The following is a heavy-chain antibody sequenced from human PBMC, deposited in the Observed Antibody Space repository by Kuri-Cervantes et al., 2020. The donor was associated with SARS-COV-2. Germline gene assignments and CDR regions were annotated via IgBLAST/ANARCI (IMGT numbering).Heavy chain of an antibody. J-gene: IGHJ5*02. Sequence: SQTLSLTCAVYGGSFSGYYWSWIRQPPGKGLEWIGGINHSGSTNYNPSLKSRVTIFVDTSKNQFSLELSSVTAADTAVYYCARQGRIENWFDPWGQGTLVTVSS. CDR3: ARQGRIENWFDP. D-gene: IGHD3-10*01. V-gene: IGHV4-34*01. CDR2: INHSGST. CDR1: GGSFSGYY.